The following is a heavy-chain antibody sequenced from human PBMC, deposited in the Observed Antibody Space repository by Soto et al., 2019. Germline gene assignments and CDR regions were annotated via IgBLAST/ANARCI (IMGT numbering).Heavy chain of an antibody. CDR2: ISSNGGST. CDR3: AKVYYYDSSGYSLFDY. Sequence: GGSLRLSCSASGFTFSSYAMHWVRQAPGKGLEYVSAISSNGGSTYYADSVKGRFTISRDNSKNTLYLQMNSLRAEDTAVYYCAKVYYYDSSGYSLFDYWGQGTLVTVSS. J-gene: IGHJ4*02. CDR1: GFTFSSYA. D-gene: IGHD3-22*01. V-gene: IGHV3-64*04.